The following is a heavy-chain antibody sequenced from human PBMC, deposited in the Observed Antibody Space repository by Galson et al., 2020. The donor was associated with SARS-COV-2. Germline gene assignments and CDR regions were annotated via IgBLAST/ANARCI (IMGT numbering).Heavy chain of an antibody. CDR2: FIPIFGTA. D-gene: IGHD5-18*01. J-gene: IGHJ3*02. V-gene: IGHV1-69*13. CDR3: ATVWLKEAFDI. Sequence: GASVKVSCKASGGTFSSFAISWVRQAPGQGLEWMGGFIPIFGTADYAQKFQGKVTITADESTSTAYMELSSLGSEDTAVYYCATVWLKEAFDIWGQGTLVTVSS. CDR1: GGTFSSFA.